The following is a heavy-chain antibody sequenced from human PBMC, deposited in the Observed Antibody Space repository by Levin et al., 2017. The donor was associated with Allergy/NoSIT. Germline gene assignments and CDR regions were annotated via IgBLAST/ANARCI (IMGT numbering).Heavy chain of an antibody. CDR1: GFTFSSYS. J-gene: IGHJ6*02. V-gene: IGHV3-21*01. CDR2: ISSSSSYI. D-gene: IGHD2/OR15-2a*01. CDR3: ARDYNRGFSHYYGMDV. Sequence: GGSLRLSCAASGFTFSSYSMNWVRQAPGKGLEWVSSISSSSSYIYYADSVKGRFTISRDNAKNSLYLQMNSLRAEDTAVYYCARDYNRGFSHYYGMDVWGQGTTVTVSS.